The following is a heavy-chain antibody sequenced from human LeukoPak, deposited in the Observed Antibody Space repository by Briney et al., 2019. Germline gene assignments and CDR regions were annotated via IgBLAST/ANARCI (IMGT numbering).Heavy chain of an antibody. CDR1: GFTFSSYA. V-gene: IGHV3-23*01. D-gene: IGHD6-19*01. CDR2: ISGSGGRT. J-gene: IGHJ4*02. CDR3: AKASGPGYSSGWYIDY. Sequence: PGGSLRLSCAPSGFTFSSYAMTWVRQAPGKGLEWVSDISGSGGRTYYADSVKGRFTISRDNSKNTLYLQMNSLRAEDTAVYYCAKASGPGYSSGWYIDYWGQGTLVTVSS.